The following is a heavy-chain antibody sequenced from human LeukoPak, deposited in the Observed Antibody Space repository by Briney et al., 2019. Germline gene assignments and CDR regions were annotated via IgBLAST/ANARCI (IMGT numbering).Heavy chain of an antibody. CDR3: VTTSSDPQDSSGYLGY. CDR2: IWYDGTNK. D-gene: IGHD3-22*01. CDR1: GFTFSSYG. V-gene: IGHV3-33*01. Sequence: GGSLRLSCAASGFTFSSYGMHWVRQAPGKGLEWVALIWYDGTNKYYADSVKGRFTISRDNFKNTLYLQMNSLSAEDTAVYYCVTTSSDPQDSSGYLGYWGQGTLVTVSS. J-gene: IGHJ4*02.